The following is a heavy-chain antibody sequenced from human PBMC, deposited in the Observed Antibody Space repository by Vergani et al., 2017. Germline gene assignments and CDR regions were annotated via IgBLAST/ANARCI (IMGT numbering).Heavy chain of an antibody. V-gene: IGHV3-21*04. CDR2: ISSSSSYT. Sequence: EVQLVESGGGLVKPGGSLRLSCAASGFTFSSYSMNWVRQAPGKGLEWVSSISSSSSYTNYADSVKGRFTISRDNAKNSLYLQMNSLRAEDTAVYYCARVGGGAFDIWGQGTMVTVSS. CDR3: ARVGGGAFDI. D-gene: IGHD3-16*01. CDR1: GFTFSSYS. J-gene: IGHJ3*02.